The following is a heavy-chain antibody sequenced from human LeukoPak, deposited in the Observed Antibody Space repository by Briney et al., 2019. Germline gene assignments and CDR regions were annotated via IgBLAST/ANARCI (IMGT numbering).Heavy chain of an antibody. CDR1: GGSISSSSYY. J-gene: IGHJ4*02. D-gene: IGHD3-3*01. CDR2: IYYSGST. Sequence: SETLSLTCTVSGGSISSSSYYWGWIRQPPGKGLEWIGSIYYSGSTYYNPSLKSRVTISVDTSKNQFSLKLSSVTAADTAVYYCARQSNVRSGYFDYWGQGTLVTVSS. CDR3: ARQSNVRSGYFDY. V-gene: IGHV4-39*01.